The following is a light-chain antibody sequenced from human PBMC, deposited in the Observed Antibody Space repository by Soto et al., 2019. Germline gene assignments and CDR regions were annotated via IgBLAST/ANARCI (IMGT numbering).Light chain of an antibody. V-gene: IGKV1-5*01. J-gene: IGKJ1*01. Sequence: DIQMTQSPSTLSASVGDRVSITFRASQSISSWFAWYQQKPGKAPKLLIYDASSLESGVPSRFSDSGSGTEFTLTIRSLQPGDFATYYCQQYSSRSTFGQGTKVDIK. CDR2: DAS. CDR3: QQYSSRST. CDR1: QSISSW.